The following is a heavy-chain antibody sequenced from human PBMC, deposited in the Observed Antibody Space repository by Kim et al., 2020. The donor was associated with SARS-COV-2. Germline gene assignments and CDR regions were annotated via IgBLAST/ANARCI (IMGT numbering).Heavy chain of an antibody. Sequence: DSVKGRFTSSRDNSKNTLFLQMNSLRAEETAIYYCAKVRGSGSLYYYFDYWGQGTLVTVSS. D-gene: IGHD3-10*01. J-gene: IGHJ4*02. CDR3: AKVRGSGSLYYYFDY. V-gene: IGHV3-23*01.